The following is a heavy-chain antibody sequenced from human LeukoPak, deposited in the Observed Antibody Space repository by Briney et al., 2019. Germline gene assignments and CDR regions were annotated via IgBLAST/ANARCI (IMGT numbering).Heavy chain of an antibody. D-gene: IGHD2-15*01. J-gene: IGHJ4*02. V-gene: IGHV3-30*02. CDR3: VREGGRVALGRFDS. Sequence: GGSLRLSCVASGINFRSSGMHWVRQAPGKGLEWVTFIQNDGGDKHYADSVKGRFTISRDNAKNTVYLHMNSLRVDDTALYYCVREGGRVALGRFDSWGQGNLVTVSS. CDR2: IQNDGGDK. CDR1: GINFRSSG.